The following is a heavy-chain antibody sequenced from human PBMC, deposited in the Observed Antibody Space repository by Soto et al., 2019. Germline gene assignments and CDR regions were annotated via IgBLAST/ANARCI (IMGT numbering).Heavy chain of an antibody. CDR3: ARVVDYYDSSGEFDY. V-gene: IGHV4-34*01. J-gene: IGHJ4*02. D-gene: IGHD3-22*01. CDR2: INHSGST. Sequence: SETLSLTCAVYGGSFSGYYWSWIRQPPGKGLEWIGEINHSGSTNYNPSLKSRVTMSVDTSKNQFSLKLSSVTAADTAVYYCARVVDYYDSSGEFDYWGQGTLVTVSS. CDR1: GGSFSGYY.